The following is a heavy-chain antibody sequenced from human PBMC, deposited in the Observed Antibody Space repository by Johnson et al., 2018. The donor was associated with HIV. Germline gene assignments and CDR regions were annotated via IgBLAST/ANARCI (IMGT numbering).Heavy chain of an antibody. V-gene: IGHV3-20*04. CDR1: GFTFDDYG. Sequence: VQLVESGGGVVRPGGSLRLSCAASGFTFDDYGMSWVRQVPGKGLEWVSGINWNGDSTGYAASVNGRFTISRDNAKNSLYLQMNSLGAEDTAFYYCARFGRGGSHAFDIWGQGTMVTVSS. CDR3: ARFGRGGSHAFDI. J-gene: IGHJ3*02. D-gene: IGHD5-24*01. CDR2: INWNGDST.